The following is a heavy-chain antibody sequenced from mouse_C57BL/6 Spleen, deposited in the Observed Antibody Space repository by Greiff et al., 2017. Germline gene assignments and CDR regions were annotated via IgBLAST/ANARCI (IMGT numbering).Heavy chain of an antibody. D-gene: IGHD1-1*01. V-gene: IGHV1-47*01. J-gene: IGHJ4*01. CDR1: GYTFTTYP. Sequence: QVQLKQSGAELVKPGASVKMSCTASGYTFTTYPIEWMKQNPEQSLEWIGNFHPYNDDTKYNEKFKGKATLTVDKSSNTVYLQLSRLTSEDSAVDYCARNYGYAREYGGQGTSVTVSS. CDR2: FHPYNDDT. CDR3: ARNYGYAREY.